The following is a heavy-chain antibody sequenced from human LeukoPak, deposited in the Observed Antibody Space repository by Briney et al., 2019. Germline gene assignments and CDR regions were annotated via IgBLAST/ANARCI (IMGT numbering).Heavy chain of an antibody. CDR2: IIPIFGTA. D-gene: IGHD3-16*01. CDR3: AGPSRGGINWYFDL. CDR1: GGTFSSYA. V-gene: IGHV1-69*13. J-gene: IGHJ2*01. Sequence: SVKVSCKASGGTFSSYAISWVRQAPGQGLEWMGGIIPIFGTANYAQKFQGRVTITADESTSTAYMELSSLRSEDTAVYYCAGPSRGGINWYFDLWGRGTLVTASS.